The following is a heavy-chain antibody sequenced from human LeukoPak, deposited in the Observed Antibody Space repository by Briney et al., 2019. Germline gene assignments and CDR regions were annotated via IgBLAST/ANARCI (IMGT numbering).Heavy chain of an antibody. J-gene: IGHJ6*03. Sequence: GASVKVSCKASGYTFTSYDINWVRQATGQGLEWMGWMNPNSCNTGYAQKFQARVTITTNTTINTAYMELSSLRSEDTAVYYCARLYGSGSYYYYYMDVWGKGTTVTVSS. CDR1: GYTFTSYD. CDR2: MNPNSCNT. CDR3: ARLYGSGSYYYYYMDV. D-gene: IGHD3-10*01. V-gene: IGHV1-8*03.